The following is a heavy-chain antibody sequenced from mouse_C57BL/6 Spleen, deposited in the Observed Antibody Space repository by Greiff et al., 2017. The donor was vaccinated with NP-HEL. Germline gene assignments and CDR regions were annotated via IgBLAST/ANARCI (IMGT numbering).Heavy chain of an antibody. CDR3: AGGKLGGFAY. J-gene: IGHJ3*01. V-gene: IGHV3-1*01. Sequence: EVQLQQSGPGMVKPSQSLSLTCTVTGYSITSGYDWHWIRHFPGNKLEWMGYISYSGSTNYNPSLKSRISITHDTSKNHFFLKLNSVTTEDTATYYCAGGKLGGFAYWGQGTLVTVSA. CDR2: ISYSGST. D-gene: IGHD4-1*01. CDR1: GYSITSGYD.